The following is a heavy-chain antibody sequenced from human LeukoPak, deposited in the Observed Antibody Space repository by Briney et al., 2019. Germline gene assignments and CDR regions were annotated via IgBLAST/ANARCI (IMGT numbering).Heavy chain of an antibody. CDR1: GYTFTSYD. CDR3: ARASGYCSSTSCPRFGY. D-gene: IGHD2-2*01. CDR2: MNPNSGNT. J-gene: IGHJ4*02. V-gene: IGHV1-8*01. Sequence: ASVKVSCKASGYTFTSYDINWVRQATGQGLEWMGWMNPNSGNTGYAQKFQGRVTMTRNTSISTAYMEMSSLRSEDTAVYYCARASGYCSSTSCPRFGYWGQGTLVTVSS.